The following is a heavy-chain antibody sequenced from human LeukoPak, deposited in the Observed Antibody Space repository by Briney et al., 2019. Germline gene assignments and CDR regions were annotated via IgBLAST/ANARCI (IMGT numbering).Heavy chain of an antibody. D-gene: IGHD6-19*01. Sequence: PSETLSLTCDVYGGSFSGYYWSWIRQPPGKGLEWIGKINHRGSTNYNPSLKSRVTISVDTSKNQFSLKLTSVTAADAAVYYCARGGIVVATDYWGQGTLVTVSS. CDR1: GGSFSGYY. CDR2: INHRGST. J-gene: IGHJ4*02. CDR3: ARGGIVVATDY. V-gene: IGHV4-34*01.